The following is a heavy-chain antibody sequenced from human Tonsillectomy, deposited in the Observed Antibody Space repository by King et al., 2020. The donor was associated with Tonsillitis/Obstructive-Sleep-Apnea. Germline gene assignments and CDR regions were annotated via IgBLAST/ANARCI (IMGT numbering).Heavy chain of an antibody. CDR3: ATMGIQLWLGAFDI. CDR1: GGSISSYY. CDR2: INNGGST. Sequence: QLQESGPGRVSLPRTLSFTCTVSGGSISSYYWSWIRHPPGKDLEWIGFINNGGSTNSNPSLKSGVTISVDTSKNQFSLKLSSVTAADTAVYYCATMGIQLWLGAFDIWGQGTMVTVSS. V-gene: IGHV4-59*08. J-gene: IGHJ3*02. D-gene: IGHD5-18*01.